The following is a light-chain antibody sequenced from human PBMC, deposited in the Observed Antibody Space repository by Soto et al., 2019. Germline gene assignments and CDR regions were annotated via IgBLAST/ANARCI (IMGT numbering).Light chain of an antibody. CDR2: GAS. Sequence: ERVLTQSPGTLSLSPGERATLSCRASQSVSSSFLAWYQLKPGQAPRLLIYGASSRATSIPDRFSGSGSGTDFTLTISRLDPEDFAVYYWQQYDSSPWTFGQGTKVEIK. CDR1: QSVSSSF. V-gene: IGKV3-20*01. CDR3: QQYDSSPWT. J-gene: IGKJ1*01.